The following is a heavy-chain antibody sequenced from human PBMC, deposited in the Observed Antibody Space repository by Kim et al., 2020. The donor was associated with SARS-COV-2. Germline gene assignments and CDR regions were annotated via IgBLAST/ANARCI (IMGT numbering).Heavy chain of an antibody. CDR1: GFTFSSYD. CDR3: ARGAYSNYRMDWFDP. Sequence: GGSLRLSCAASGFTFSSYDMHWVRQATGKGLEWVSAIGTAGDTYYPGSVKGRFTISRENAKNSLYLQMNSLRAGDTAVYYCARGAYSNYRMDWFDPWGQGTLVTVSS. CDR2: IGTAGDT. J-gene: IGHJ5*02. D-gene: IGHD4-4*01. V-gene: IGHV3-13*01.